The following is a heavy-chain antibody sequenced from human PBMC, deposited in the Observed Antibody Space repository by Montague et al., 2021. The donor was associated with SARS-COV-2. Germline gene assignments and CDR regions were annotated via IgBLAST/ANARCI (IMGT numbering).Heavy chain of an antibody. V-gene: IGHV3-23*01. J-gene: IGHJ4*02. CDR1: GFTFSSYA. CDR3: ARLDIMTAYPYEY. CDR2: IRGNGGST. Sequence: SLRLSCAAPGFTFSSYAMSWVRQAPGKGLEWVSGIRGNGGSTYYADSVKGRFTISRDNPKNTLYLQMNSLRAEDTAVYYCARLDIMTAYPYEYWGQGTLVTVSS. D-gene: IGHD3-9*01.